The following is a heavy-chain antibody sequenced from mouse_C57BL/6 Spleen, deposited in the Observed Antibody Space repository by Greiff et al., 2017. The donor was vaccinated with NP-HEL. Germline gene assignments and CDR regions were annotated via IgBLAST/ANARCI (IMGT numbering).Heavy chain of an antibody. D-gene: IGHD1-1*01. V-gene: IGHV1-81*01. CDR3: ARVVYYYGISPYWYFDV. J-gene: IGHJ1*03. CDR2: IYPRSGNT. CDR1: GYTFTSYG. Sequence: QVQLQQSGAELARPGASVKLSCKASGYTFTSYGISWVKQRTGQGLEWIGEIYPRSGNTYYNEKFKGKATLTADKSSSTAYMELRSLTSEDSAVYFCARVVYYYGISPYWYFDVWGTGTTVTVSS.